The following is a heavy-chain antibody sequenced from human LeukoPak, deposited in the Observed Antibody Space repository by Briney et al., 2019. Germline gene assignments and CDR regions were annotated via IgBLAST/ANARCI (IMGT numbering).Heavy chain of an antibody. CDR2: IWYDGSNK. CDR3: ARDWSGYFDY. V-gene: IGHV3-33*01. Sequence: GGSLRLSCAASGFTFSSYGMHWVRQAPGKGLGWVAVIWYDGSNKYYADSVKGRFTISRDNSKNTLYLQMNSLRAEDTAVYYCARDWSGYFDYWGQGTLVTVSS. CDR1: GFTFSSYG. D-gene: IGHD3-3*01. J-gene: IGHJ4*02.